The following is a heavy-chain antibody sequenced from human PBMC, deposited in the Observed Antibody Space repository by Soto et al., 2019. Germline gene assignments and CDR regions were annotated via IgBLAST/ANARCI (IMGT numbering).Heavy chain of an antibody. V-gene: IGHV4-59*12. Sequence: PSETLSLTCTVSGGSISSYYWSWIRQPPGKGLEWIGYIYYSGSTNYNPSLKGRVTMSIDTSKNQFSLKLTSVTAADTAVYYCVRCYHYGSGSYYPGITGTTGWFDPWGQGTLVTVSS. D-gene: IGHD3-10*01. CDR1: GGSISSYY. CDR2: IYYSGST. CDR3: VRCYHYGSGSYYPGITGTTGWFDP. J-gene: IGHJ5*02.